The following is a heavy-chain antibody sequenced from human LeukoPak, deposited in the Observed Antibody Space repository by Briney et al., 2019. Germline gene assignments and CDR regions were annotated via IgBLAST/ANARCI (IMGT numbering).Heavy chain of an antibody. CDR1: GGSFSGYY. J-gene: IGHJ1*01. Sequence: SETLCLTCAVYGGSFSGYYWSWIRQPPGKGLEWIGEINHSRSTNYNPSLKSRVTISVDTYKNQFSLKLSSVTAADTAVYYCARGPTYYYDSSGYSFFFQHWGQGTLVTVSS. V-gene: IGHV4-34*01. D-gene: IGHD3-22*01. CDR3: ARGPTYYYDSSGYSFFFQH. CDR2: INHSRST.